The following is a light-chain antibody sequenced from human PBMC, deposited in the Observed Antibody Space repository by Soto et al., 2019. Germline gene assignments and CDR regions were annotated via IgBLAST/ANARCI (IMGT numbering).Light chain of an antibody. CDR3: QQLNSYPIT. CDR2: AAS. Sequence: DIQLTQSPSFLSASVGDRVTITCRASQRTNSFLAWYQQTPGKAPNLLIYAASTLQTGVPSRFSGSESGTEFTLTITSLQPEDFATYYCQQLNSYPITFGQGTRLEMK. CDR1: QRTNSF. V-gene: IGKV1-9*01. J-gene: IGKJ5*01.